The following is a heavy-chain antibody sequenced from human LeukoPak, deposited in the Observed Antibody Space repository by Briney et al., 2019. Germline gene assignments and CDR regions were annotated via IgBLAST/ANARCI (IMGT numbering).Heavy chain of an antibody. J-gene: IGHJ2*01. CDR1: GFTFTSSA. CDR3: ARGTGGWYFDL. D-gene: IGHD1/OR15-1a*01. CDR2: IVVGSGYT. V-gene: IGHV1-58*01. Sequence: SVKVSCKASGFTFTSSAVQWVRQARGQRLEWIGWIVVGSGYTNYAQKFQERVTIARDMSTSTAYMELSSLRSEDTAVYYCARGTGGWYFDLWGRGTLVTVSS.